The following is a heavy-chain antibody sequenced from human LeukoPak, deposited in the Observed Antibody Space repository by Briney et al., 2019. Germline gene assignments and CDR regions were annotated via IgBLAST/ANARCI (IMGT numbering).Heavy chain of an antibody. Sequence: GGSLRLSCAASGFTVSSNYMSWVRQAPGKGLEWVSVIYSGGSTYYADSVKGRFTISRDNAKNSLYLQMNSLRAEDTAVYYCASVVSGSYSNWGQGTLVTVSS. CDR1: GFTVSSNY. V-gene: IGHV3-53*01. CDR3: ASVVSGSYSN. D-gene: IGHD1-26*01. J-gene: IGHJ4*02. CDR2: IYSGGST.